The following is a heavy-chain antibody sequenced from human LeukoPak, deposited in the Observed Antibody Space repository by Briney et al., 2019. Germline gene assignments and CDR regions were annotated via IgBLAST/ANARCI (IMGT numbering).Heavy chain of an antibody. J-gene: IGHJ4*02. CDR1: GFTFSSYA. V-gene: IGHV3-30*04. D-gene: IGHD3-10*01. Sequence: GGSLRLSCAASGFTFSSYAMHWVRQAPGKGLEWVAVISYDGSNKYYADSVKDRFTISRDNSKNTLYLQMNSLRAEDTAVYYCARAHTMVRGVNFDYWGQGTLVTVSS. CDR2: ISYDGSNK. CDR3: ARAHTMVRGVNFDY.